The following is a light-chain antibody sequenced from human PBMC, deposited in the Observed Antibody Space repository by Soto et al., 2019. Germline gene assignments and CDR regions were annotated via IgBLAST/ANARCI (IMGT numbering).Light chain of an antibody. CDR3: QQFYTYLLT. Sequence: DIQLTQSPSFLSASVGDRVTITCRASQDISSYLAWYQQKPGKAPKLLISDASTLQSGVPSRFSGSGSGIEFTLTITSLQPEDFATYYCQQFYTYLLTLGGGTKVDIK. CDR1: QDISSY. J-gene: IGKJ4*01. V-gene: IGKV1-9*01. CDR2: DAS.